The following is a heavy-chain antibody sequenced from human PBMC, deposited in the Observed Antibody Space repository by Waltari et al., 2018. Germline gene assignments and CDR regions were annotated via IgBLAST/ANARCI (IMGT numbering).Heavy chain of an antibody. CDR2: INHSGST. Sequence: QVQLQQWGAGLLKPSETLSLTCAVYGGSFSGYYWSWIRQPPGKGLEWSGEINHSGSTNYNPSLKSRVTISVDTTKNQFSRKLSAVTAADTAVYYCARGDSSSWPFDYWGQGTLVTVSS. CDR3: ARGDSSSWPFDY. J-gene: IGHJ4*02. V-gene: IGHV4-34*01. CDR1: GGSFSGYY. D-gene: IGHD6-13*01.